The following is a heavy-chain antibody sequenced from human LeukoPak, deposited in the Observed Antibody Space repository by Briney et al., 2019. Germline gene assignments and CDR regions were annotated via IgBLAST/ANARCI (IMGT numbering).Heavy chain of an antibody. Sequence: SETLSLTCSVSGDSIRSSSYSWNWIRQPAGKGLEWIGHIYASGTTNHNPSLKSRVTMSVDMFKNKFSLKLRSMTAADTAVYYCAGRRGNYQGFDYWGQGTLVTVSS. V-gene: IGHV4-61*09. CDR1: GDSIRSSSYS. D-gene: IGHD1-7*01. J-gene: IGHJ4*02. CDR3: AGRRGNYQGFDY. CDR2: IYASGTT.